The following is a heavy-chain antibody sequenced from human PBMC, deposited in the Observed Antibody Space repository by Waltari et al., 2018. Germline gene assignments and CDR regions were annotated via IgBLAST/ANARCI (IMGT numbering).Heavy chain of an antibody. J-gene: IGHJ3*01. D-gene: IGHD1-26*01. V-gene: IGHV1-69*12. CDR3: AKRIVGGPFDV. CDR2: IIPIYGTP. CDR1: GGTFGTYA. Sequence: QVHLVQSGAEVRKPGSSVKVSCKASGGTFGTYAISWVRQAPGQGLEWRGGIIPIYGTPNYAQKCQGRVKVAADELTTTAYMELSSLRSDDTAVYYCAKRIVGGPFDVWGQGTMVTVSS.